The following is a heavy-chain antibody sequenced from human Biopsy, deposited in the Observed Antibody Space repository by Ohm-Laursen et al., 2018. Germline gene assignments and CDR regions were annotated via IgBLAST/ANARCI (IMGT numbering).Heavy chain of an antibody. CDR3: ARWETTLGRSLDT. V-gene: IGHV1-8*01. J-gene: IGHJ5*02. CDR1: GYTFTSHD. Sequence: SSVKVSCNASGYTFTSHDINWVRQATGQGLEWMGWMSPNTGNTVYAQRFQDRVTMTSDTSTGTAYMELTSLTSDDTAVYFCARWETTLGRSLDTWGQGTLVAVSS. CDR2: MSPNTGNT. D-gene: IGHD1-26*01.